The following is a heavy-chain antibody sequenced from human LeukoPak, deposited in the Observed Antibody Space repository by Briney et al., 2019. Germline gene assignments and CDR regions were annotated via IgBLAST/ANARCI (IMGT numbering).Heavy chain of an antibody. CDR1: GNTFTGYY. CDR3: ARSPDYSDYMLYFFDS. Sequence: ASVKVSCKASGNTFTGYYMHWVRQAPGQGLEWMGWINPNSGDRNYAQKFQGRVTMTRDTAISTAYMELSRLTSDDTAVYYCARSPDYSDYMLYFFDSWGQGTLVTVSS. CDR2: INPNSGDR. V-gene: IGHV1-2*02. J-gene: IGHJ4*02. D-gene: IGHD4-11*01.